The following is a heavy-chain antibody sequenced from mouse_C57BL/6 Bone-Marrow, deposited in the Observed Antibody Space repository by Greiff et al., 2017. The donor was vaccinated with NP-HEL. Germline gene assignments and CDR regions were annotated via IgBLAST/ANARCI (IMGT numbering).Heavy chain of an antibody. CDR2: IDPENGDT. D-gene: IGHD2-4*01. V-gene: IGHV14-4*01. Sequence: DVKLQESGAELVRPGASVKLSCTASGFNIKDDYMHWVKQRPEQGLEWIGWIDPENGDTEYASKFQGKATITADTSSNTAYLQLSSLTSEDTAVYYCTTLFSDYDPCYAMDYWGQGTSVTVAS. J-gene: IGHJ4*01. CDR3: TTLFSDYDPCYAMDY. CDR1: GFNIKDDY.